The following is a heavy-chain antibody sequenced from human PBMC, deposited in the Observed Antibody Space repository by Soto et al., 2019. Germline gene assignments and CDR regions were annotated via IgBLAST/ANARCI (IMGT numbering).Heavy chain of an antibody. V-gene: IGHV4-31*03. CDR2: IYYSGST. CDR3: ARAGITGTLTNDDFES. CDR1: GGSISSGGYY. J-gene: IGHJ3*02. Sequence: TLSLTCTVSGGSISSGGYYWSWIRQHPGKGLEWIGYIYYSGSTYYNPSLKSRVTISVDTSKNQFSLRLSSVTAADTAVYYCARAGITGTLTNDDFESWGQGTMVTVSS. D-gene: IGHD1-7*01.